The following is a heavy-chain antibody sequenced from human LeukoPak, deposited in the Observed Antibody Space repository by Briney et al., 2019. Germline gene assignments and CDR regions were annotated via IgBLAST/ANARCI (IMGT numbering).Heavy chain of an antibody. CDR2: IYNSGST. CDR3: ARGSTYYDFWSGSQGMSHFAY. Sequence: SETLSLTCTVSGGSISSGDYYWSWIRQPPGKGLEWIGYIYNSGSTYYNLSLKSRVIISGGTSKNQFSLKLSSVTVADTAVYYCARGSTYYDFWSGSQGMSHFAYWGQGTLVAVSS. J-gene: IGHJ4*02. CDR1: GGSISSGDYY. V-gene: IGHV4-30-4*01. D-gene: IGHD3-3*01.